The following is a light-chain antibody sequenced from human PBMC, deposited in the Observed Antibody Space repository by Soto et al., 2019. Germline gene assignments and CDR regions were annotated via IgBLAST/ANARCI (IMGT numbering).Light chain of an antibody. V-gene: IGKV1-17*03. CDR1: QDISRF. CDR2: DTS. J-gene: IGKJ2*03. Sequence: DVQMTQSPSAMSASVGDRVTIACRASQDISRFFAWFQQKPGRAPERLIYDTSSLQTGVPSRFSGSGSGTEFTLAISGLQPEDFATYYCLQHNTYPYSFGQGTKLEIK. CDR3: LQHNTYPYS.